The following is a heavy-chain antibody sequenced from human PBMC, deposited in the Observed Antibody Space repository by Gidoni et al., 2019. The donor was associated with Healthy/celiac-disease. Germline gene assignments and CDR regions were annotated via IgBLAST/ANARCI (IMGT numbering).Heavy chain of an antibody. J-gene: IGHJ3*02. D-gene: IGHD5-12*01. CDR2: IIPILGIA. CDR1: GGTFSSYA. V-gene: IGHV1-69*04. Sequence: QVQLVQSGAEVKKPGSSVKVSCKASGGTFSSYAISWVRQAPGQGLEWMGRIIPILGIANYAQKFQGRVTITADKSTSTAYMELSSLRSEDTAVYYCARLRDGYNYVAFDIWGQGTMVTVSS. CDR3: ARLRDGYNYVAFDI.